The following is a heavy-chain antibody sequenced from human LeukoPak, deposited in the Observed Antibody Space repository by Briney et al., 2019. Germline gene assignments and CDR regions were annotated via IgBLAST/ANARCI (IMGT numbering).Heavy chain of an antibody. D-gene: IGHD3-10*01. CDR3: ARDTEPPYGSGTN. CDR1: GFTFSSYS. CDR2: ISSSSSTI. Sequence: GGSLRLSCAASGFTFSSYSMNWVRQAPGKGLEWVSYISSSSSTIYYADSVKGRFTISRDNAKNSLYLQMNSLGDEDTAVYCCARDTEPPYGSGTNWGQGTLVTVSS. V-gene: IGHV3-48*02. J-gene: IGHJ4*02.